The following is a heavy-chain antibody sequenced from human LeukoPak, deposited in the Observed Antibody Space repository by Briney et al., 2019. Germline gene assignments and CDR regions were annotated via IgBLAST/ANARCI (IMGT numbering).Heavy chain of an antibody. J-gene: IGHJ4*02. D-gene: IGHD3-10*01. Sequence: GASVKVSCKASGGTFSSYAISWVRQAPGQGLEWMGGIIPIFGTASYAQKFQGRVTMTRDTSTSTVYMELSSLRSEDTAVYYCARPTDYGSGSPSFDYWGQGTLVTVSS. V-gene: IGHV1-69*05. CDR2: IIPIFGTA. CDR3: ARPTDYGSGSPSFDY. CDR1: GGTFSSYA.